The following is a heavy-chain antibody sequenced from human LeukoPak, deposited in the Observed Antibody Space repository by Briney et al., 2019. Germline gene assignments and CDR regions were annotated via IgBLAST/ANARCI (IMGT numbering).Heavy chain of an antibody. D-gene: IGHD6-19*01. CDR3: ARDSSSGWFDY. CDR2: ISSGGST. J-gene: IGHJ4*02. CDR1: GFTLSNNN. V-gene: IGHV3-66*01. Sequence: PGGSLRLSCAASGFTLSNNNMNWVRQAPGKGLEWVSVISSGGSTYYADSVKGRFTISRDNSKNTLYLQMNSLRAEDTALYYCARDSSSGWFDYWGQGSLVTVSS.